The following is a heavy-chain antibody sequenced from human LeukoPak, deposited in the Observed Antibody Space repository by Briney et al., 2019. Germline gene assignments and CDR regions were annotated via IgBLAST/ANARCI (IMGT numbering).Heavy chain of an antibody. CDR1: GGSISSSSYY. CDR2: IYYSGST. J-gene: IGHJ4*02. CDR3: ARLSSGWDRPDFDY. D-gene: IGHD6-19*01. V-gene: IGHV4-39*01. Sequence: PSETLSLTCTVSGGSISSSSYYWGWIRQPPGKGLEWIGSIYYSGSTYYNPSLKSRVTISVDTSKNQFSLKLSSVTAADTAVYYCARLSSGWDRPDFDYWGQGTLVTVSS.